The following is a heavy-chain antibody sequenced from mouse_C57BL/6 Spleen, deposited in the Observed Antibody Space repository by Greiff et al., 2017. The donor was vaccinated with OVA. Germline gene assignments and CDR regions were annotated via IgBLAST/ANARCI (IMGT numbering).Heavy chain of an antibody. CDR2: INPNNGGT. D-gene: IGHD2-4*01. J-gene: IGHJ1*03. CDR1: GYTFTDYY. CDR3: ARSDYDGWYFDV. Sequence: EVQLQQSGPELVKPGASVKISCKASGYTFTDYYMNWVKQSHGKSLEWIGDINPNNGGTSYNQKFKGKATLTVDKSSSTAYMELRSLTSEDSAVYYCARSDYDGWYFDVWGTGTTVTVSS. V-gene: IGHV1-26*01.